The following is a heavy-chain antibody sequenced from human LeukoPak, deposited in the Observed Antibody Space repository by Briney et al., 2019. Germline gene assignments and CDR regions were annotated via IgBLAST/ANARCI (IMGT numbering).Heavy chain of an antibody. D-gene: IGHD6-19*01. Sequence: SETLSLTCTVSGGSISSYYWSWIRQPAGKGLEWIGRIYTSGSTNYNPSLKSRVTMSVDTSKNQFSLKLSSVTAADTAVYYCAREFQYSSGWLNYYYYMDVWGKGTTVTISS. V-gene: IGHV4-4*07. J-gene: IGHJ6*03. CDR1: GGSISSYY. CDR2: IYTSGST. CDR3: AREFQYSSGWLNYYYYMDV.